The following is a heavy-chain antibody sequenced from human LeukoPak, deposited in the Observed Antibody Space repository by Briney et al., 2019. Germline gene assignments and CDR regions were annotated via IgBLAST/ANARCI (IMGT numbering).Heavy chain of an antibody. J-gene: IGHJ4*02. CDR1: GFTFSTYA. V-gene: IGHV3-23*01. CDR3: AKDGSSYPYYFDH. Sequence: GGSLRLSCAASGFTFSTYAMSWVRQAPGKGLEWVSAISAGGGATYYADSVKGRFTISRDNSKNTLYLQMNRLRVDNTAVYYCAKDGSSYPYYFDHWGQGTLVTVSS. D-gene: IGHD6-6*01. CDR2: ISAGGGAT.